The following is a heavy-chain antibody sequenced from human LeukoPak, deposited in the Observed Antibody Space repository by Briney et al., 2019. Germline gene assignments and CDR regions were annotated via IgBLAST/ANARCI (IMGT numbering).Heavy chain of an antibody. V-gene: IGHV3-48*03. D-gene: IGHD3-10*01. CDR2: ISSSGSTI. CDR1: GFTFSSYE. J-gene: IGHJ4*02. Sequence: PGGSLRLSCAASGFTFSSYEMNWVRQAPGQGLEWVSYISSSGSTIYYADSVKGRFTISRDNAKNSLYLQMNSLRAEDTAVYYCARLFRGAGDYWGRGTLVTVSS. CDR3: ARLFRGAGDY.